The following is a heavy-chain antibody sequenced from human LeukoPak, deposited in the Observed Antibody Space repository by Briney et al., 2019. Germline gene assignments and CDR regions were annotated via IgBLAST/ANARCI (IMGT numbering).Heavy chain of an antibody. J-gene: IGHJ6*03. Sequence: GFSYSSTSYWICCVSRMPAPGLEWMGLIFPGDSSTNYSPSLQSQVTISVDTSMSTAYLQWSSLKASDTAMYSCARHISKDSSSWYFGRENYYYYMDVWGKGTTVTVSS. V-gene: IGHV5-51*01. CDR2: IFPGDSST. D-gene: IGHD6-13*01. CDR1: SYSSTSYW. CDR3: ARHISKDSSSWYFGRENYYYYMDV.